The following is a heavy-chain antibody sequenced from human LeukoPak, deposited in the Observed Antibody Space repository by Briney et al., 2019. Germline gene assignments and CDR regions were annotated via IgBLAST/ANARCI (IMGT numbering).Heavy chain of an antibody. CDR3: AKVFPAGYYFDY. V-gene: IGHV3-23*01. D-gene: IGHD2-2*01. CDR1: GFSFSTFA. Sequence: PGGSLRLSCAASGFSFSTFAMGWVRQAPGKGLEWVSSISGSADSTYYAEPVKGRFTISRDNSKHTLYLQMDSLRAEDTAVYYCAKVFPAGYYFDYWGLGTLVTVSS. CDR2: ISGSADST. J-gene: IGHJ4*02.